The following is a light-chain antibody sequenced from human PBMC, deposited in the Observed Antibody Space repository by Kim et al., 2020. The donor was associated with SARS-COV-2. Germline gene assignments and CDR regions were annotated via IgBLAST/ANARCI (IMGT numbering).Light chain of an antibody. CDR3: QQYATSPRT. CDR1: QSVSSSY. J-gene: IGKJ1*01. Sequence: EIVLTQSPGTLSLSPGERATLSCRASQSVSSSYLAWYQQTRGQAPRLLIYSTSCRAIGIPDRFSGSGSGTDFTLTISRLEPEDFAVYYCQQYATSPRTFGQGTKVDIK. V-gene: IGKV3-20*01. CDR2: STS.